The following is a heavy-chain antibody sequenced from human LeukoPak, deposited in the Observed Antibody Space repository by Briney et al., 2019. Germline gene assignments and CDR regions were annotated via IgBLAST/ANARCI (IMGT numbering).Heavy chain of an antibody. Sequence: ASVKVSCKASGYTFTGYYMHWVRQAPGQGLEWMGRVNPNNGVPNYAQKFQGRVTMTRDTAISTAYMELSSLRSDDTAVYYCARGVTAIDIDYWGQGTRVTVSS. J-gene: IGHJ4*02. CDR1: GYTFTGYY. CDR3: ARGVTAIDIDY. V-gene: IGHV1-2*06. CDR2: VNPNNGVP. D-gene: IGHD5-18*01.